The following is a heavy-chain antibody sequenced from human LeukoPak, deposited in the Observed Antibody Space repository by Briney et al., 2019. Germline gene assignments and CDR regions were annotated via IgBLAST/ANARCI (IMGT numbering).Heavy chain of an antibody. J-gene: IGHJ3*02. Sequence: PGGSLRLSCAASGFTFSSYGMHWVRQAPGKGLEWVAVISYDGSNKYYADSVKGRFTISRDNSKNTLYLQMNSLRAEDTAVYYCARDYYDSSGYYRVVGDAFDIWGQGTMVTVSS. CDR2: ISYDGSNK. CDR1: GFTFSSYG. D-gene: IGHD3-22*01. V-gene: IGHV3-30*03. CDR3: ARDYYDSSGYYRVVGDAFDI.